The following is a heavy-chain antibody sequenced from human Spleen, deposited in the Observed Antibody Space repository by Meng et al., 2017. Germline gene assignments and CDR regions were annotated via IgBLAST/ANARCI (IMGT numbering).Heavy chain of an antibody. D-gene: IGHD3-9*01. CDR1: GFTFSSYS. CDR2: ISSSSSYI. Sequence: GGSLRLSCAASGFTFSSYSMNWVRRAPGKGLEWVSSISSSSSYIYYADSVKGRFTISRDNAKNSLYLQMNSLRAEDTAVYYCACSYAVLTGYYRGSAFDIWGQGTMVTVSS. J-gene: IGHJ3*02. CDR3: ACSYAVLTGYYRGSAFDI. V-gene: IGHV3-21*01.